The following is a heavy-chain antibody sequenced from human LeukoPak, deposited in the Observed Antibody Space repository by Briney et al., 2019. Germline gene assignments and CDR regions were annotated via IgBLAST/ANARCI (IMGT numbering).Heavy chain of an antibody. D-gene: IGHD1-26*01. V-gene: IGHV1-18*01. CDR1: GYTFSNYG. Sequence: ASVKVSCKASGYTFSNYGVSWVRQASGQGLEWMGWISTYNGNTKYAQKFQGRVTMTTDTSTNIVYMEVRRLRSDDTAVYYCATVRSGSYFITFDYWGQGTLVTVSS. J-gene: IGHJ4*02. CDR3: ATVRSGSYFITFDY. CDR2: ISTYNGNT.